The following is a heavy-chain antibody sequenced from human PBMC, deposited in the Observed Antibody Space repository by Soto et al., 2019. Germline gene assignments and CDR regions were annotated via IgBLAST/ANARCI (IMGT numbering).Heavy chain of an antibody. CDR3: ARFGAPPYSSSPFDY. CDR2: IYYSGST. J-gene: IGHJ4*02. V-gene: IGHV4-39*01. Sequence: QLQLQESGPGLVKPSETLSLTCTVSGGSISSSSYYWGWIRQPPGKGLEWIGSIYYSGSTYYNPSLKGRVTISLYTSKSQFSLKLSSVTAADTAVYYCARFGAPPYSSSPFDYWGQGTLVTVSS. D-gene: IGHD6-6*01. CDR1: GGSISSSSYY.